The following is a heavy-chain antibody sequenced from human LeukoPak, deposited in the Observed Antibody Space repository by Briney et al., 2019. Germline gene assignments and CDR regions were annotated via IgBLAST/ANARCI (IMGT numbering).Heavy chain of an antibody. J-gene: IGHJ3*02. CDR1: GGSISSYY. CDR3: ARMVGAAVVGAFDI. V-gene: IGHV4-59*01. CDR2: IYYSGST. Sequence: SETLSLTCTVSGGSISSYYWSWIRRPPGKGLEWIGYIYYSGSTNYNPSLKSRVTISVDTSKNQFSLKLSSVTAADTAVYYCARMVGAAVVGAFDIWGQGTMVTVSS. D-gene: IGHD2-15*01.